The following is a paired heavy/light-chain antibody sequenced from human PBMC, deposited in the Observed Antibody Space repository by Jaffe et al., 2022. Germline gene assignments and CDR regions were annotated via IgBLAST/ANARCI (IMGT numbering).Light chain of an antibody. CDR3: QKYNSAPAT. CDR2: AAS. V-gene: IGKV1-27*01. Sequence: DIQMTQSPSSLSASVGDRVTITCRASQGISNYLAWYQQKPGKVPKLLIYAASTLQSGVPSRFSGSGSGTDFTLTISSLQPEDVATYYCQKYNSAPATFGGGTKVEIK. CDR1: QGISNY. J-gene: IGKJ4*01.
Heavy chain of an antibody. CDR3: ARGPNNYDILTGYYARYYYYYMDV. J-gene: IGHJ6*03. CDR2: INPSGGST. CDR1: GYTFTSYY. D-gene: IGHD3-9*01. V-gene: IGHV1-46*03. Sequence: QVQLVQSGAEVKKPGASVKVSCKASGYTFTSYYMHWVRQAPGQGLEWMGIINPSGGSTSYAQKFQGRVTMTRDTSTSTVYMELSSLRSEDTAVYYCARGPNNYDILTGYYARYYYYYMDVWGKGTTVTVSS.